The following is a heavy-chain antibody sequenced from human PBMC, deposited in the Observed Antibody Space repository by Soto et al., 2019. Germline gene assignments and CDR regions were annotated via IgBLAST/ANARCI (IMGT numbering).Heavy chain of an antibody. CDR1: GFTFGKSW. J-gene: IGHJ4*02. V-gene: IGHV3-74*01. D-gene: IGHD1-1*01. Sequence: EVQLVESGGGLVQPGGSLRLSCAASGFTFGKSWMHWVRQAPGKGLVWVSRINDYMTTINYADSVRGRFTISRDNTRNTLFLQMNSLTVEDTAVYYCTRGGLEPFGFWGQGVLVTVSS. CDR2: INDYMTTI. CDR3: TRGGLEPFGF.